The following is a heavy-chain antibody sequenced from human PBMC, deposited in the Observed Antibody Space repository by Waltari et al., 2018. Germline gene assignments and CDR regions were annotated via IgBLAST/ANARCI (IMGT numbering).Heavy chain of an antibody. CDR1: GGSISSYY. CDR3: ARLSGDFPESYYGMDV. CDR2: SYYSGSP. V-gene: IGHV4-59*01. Sequence: QVQLQESGPGLVKPSETLSLTCTVSGGSISSYYWSWNRQPPGTGLEWIGYSYYSGSPNYNPSLKSRVTISVDTSKNQSSLKLSSVTAADTAVYYCARLSGDFPESYYGMDVWGQGTTVTVSS. D-gene: IGHD4-17*01. J-gene: IGHJ6*02.